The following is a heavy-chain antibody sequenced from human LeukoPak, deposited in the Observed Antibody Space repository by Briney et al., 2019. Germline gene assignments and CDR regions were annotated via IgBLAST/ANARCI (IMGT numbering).Heavy chain of an antibody. CDR2: LRDSGDTT. Sequence: GGSLRLSCAASGFTFSNYAMSWVRQVPGKGLEWVSALRDSGDTTYYADSVKGRFTISRDNSKNTLYLQMNSLRAEDTAVYYCARVGADYVNDLDYFDYWGQGTLVTVSS. V-gene: IGHV3-23*01. J-gene: IGHJ4*02. CDR3: ARVGADYVNDLDYFDY. D-gene: IGHD4-17*01. CDR1: GFTFSNYA.